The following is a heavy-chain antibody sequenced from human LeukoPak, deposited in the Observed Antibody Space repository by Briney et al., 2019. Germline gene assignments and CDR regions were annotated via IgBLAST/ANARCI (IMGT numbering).Heavy chain of an antibody. CDR2: VNPNSGGT. V-gene: IGHV1-2*02. Sequence: ASVKVPCKASGYTFTGYYMHWVRQAPRQGLEWMGWVNPNSGGTNYAQKFQGRVTMTRDTSISTAYMELSRLRSDDTGVYYCARRSYGIRAFDIWGQGTMVTVSS. D-gene: IGHD5-18*01. CDR1: GYTFTGYY. J-gene: IGHJ3*02. CDR3: ARRSYGIRAFDI.